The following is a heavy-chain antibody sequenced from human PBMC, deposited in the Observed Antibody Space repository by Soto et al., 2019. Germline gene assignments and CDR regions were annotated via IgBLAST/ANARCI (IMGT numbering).Heavy chain of an antibody. CDR1: GFTFSSYV. D-gene: IGHD4-17*01. V-gene: IGHV3-30-3*01. CDR2: ISYDGSNK. J-gene: IGHJ4*02. CDR3: ARDQGYGDYEFDY. Sequence: QVQLVESGGGVVQPGRSLRLSCAASGFTFSSYVMHWVRQAPGKGLEWVAVISYDGSNKYYADSVKGRFTISRDNSKNTLYLQMNSLRAEDTAVYYCARDQGYGDYEFDYWGQGTLVTVSS.